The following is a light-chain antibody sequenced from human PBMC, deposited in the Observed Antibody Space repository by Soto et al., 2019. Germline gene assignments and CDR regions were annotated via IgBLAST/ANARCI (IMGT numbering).Light chain of an antibody. J-gene: IGKJ3*01. Sequence: EIVLTQSPGTLSLSPGERATLSCRASQSASSSYLAWYQQRPGQAPRLLIFGASYRATGIPDRFSGSGSGTDFTLTISRLDPEDFAVYYGQKYSSSRPEFTFGPGTKV. CDR1: QSASSSY. V-gene: IGKV3-20*01. CDR2: GAS. CDR3: QKYSSSRPEFT.